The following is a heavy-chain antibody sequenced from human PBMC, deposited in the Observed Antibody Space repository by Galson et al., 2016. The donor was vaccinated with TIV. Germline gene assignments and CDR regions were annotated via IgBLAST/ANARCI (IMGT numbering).Heavy chain of an antibody. J-gene: IGHJ4*02. CDR3: AKGERQYRGYDWGFDY. Sequence: SLRLSCAASGFTFIDYDINWVRQAPGKGLEWVSSISGSGLSTYYTDSVKGRFTISRGNSKNTLYLQMNSLRAGDTAIYYCAKGERQYRGYDWGFDYWGQGALVTVSS. V-gene: IGHV3-23*01. D-gene: IGHD5-12*01. CDR2: ISGSGLST. CDR1: GFTFIDYD.